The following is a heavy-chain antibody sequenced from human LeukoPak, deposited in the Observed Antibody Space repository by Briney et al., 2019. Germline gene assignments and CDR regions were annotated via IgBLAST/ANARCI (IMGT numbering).Heavy chain of an antibody. J-gene: IGHJ4*02. CDR2: INPAGSET. V-gene: IGHV3-7*01. D-gene: IGHD2-15*01. CDR3: ARFGYVAAVDV. CDR1: GFSFSAYW. Sequence: GGSLRLSCAASGFSFSAYWMTWDRQAPGTGLEWVANINPAGSETYYVDPVKGRFSISRDNAKNLVYLQMNSLRAEDTAVYHCARFGYVAAVDVWGQGTPVTVSS.